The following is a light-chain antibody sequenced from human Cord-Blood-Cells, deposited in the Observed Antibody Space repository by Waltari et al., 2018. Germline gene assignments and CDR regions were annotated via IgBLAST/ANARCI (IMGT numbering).Light chain of an antibody. Sequence: NFMLTQPHSVSESPGKTVTISCTRSSGSIASHYVQWYQQRPGSAPTTVIYEDNQRPSGVPDRFSGSIDSSSNSASLTISGLKTEDEADYYCQSYDSSNHYVFGTGTNVTVL. CDR3: QSYDSSNHYV. V-gene: IGLV6-57*03. CDR1: SGSIASHY. CDR2: EDN. J-gene: IGLJ1*01.